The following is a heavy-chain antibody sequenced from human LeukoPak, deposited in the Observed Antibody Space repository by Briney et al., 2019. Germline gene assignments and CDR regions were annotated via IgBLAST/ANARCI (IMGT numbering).Heavy chain of an antibody. CDR2: IYTSGST. CDR3: ASSKRGYSGYAGYFDY. Sequence: SQTLSLTCTVSGGSISSGSYYWSWIRQPAGKGLEWVGRIYTSGSTNYNPSLKSRVTISVDTSKNQFSLKLSSVTAADTAVCYCASSKRGYSGYAGYFDYWGQGTLVTVSS. J-gene: IGHJ4*02. D-gene: IGHD5-12*01. V-gene: IGHV4-61*02. CDR1: GGSISSGSYY.